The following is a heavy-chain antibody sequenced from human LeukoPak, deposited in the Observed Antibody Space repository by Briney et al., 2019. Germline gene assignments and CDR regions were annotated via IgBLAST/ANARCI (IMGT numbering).Heavy chain of an antibody. D-gene: IGHD3-3*01. J-gene: IGHJ6*02. CDR3: ASAPEDFWSGYSYFGGMDV. CDR2: IYYSGST. CDR1: GGSISSSNYY. V-gene: IGHV4-39*01. Sequence: SETLSLTCTVSGGSISSSNYYWGWIRQPPGKGLERIGSIYYSGSTYYNPSLKSRVTISVDTSKNQFSLKLSSVTAADTAVYYCASAPEDFWSGYSYFGGMDVWGQGTTVTVSS.